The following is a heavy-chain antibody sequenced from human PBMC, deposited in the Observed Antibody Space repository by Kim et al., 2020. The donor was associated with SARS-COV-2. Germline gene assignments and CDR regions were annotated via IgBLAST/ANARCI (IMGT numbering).Heavy chain of an antibody. Sequence: SETLSLTCSVSGGSISDTTGSTNYWGWIRQPPGKGLEWIGSIFHTGGAYYNPSLKSRVTISVDTPRRQFHLKVKSVTAADTAVYYCARLSMRIWAGTSTYYGMDVWGQGTTVTVSS. J-gene: IGHJ6*02. D-gene: IGHD1-1*01. CDR1: GGSISDTTGSTNY. CDR3: ARLSMRIWAGTSTYYGMDV. CDR2: IFHTGGA. V-gene: IGHV4-39*01.